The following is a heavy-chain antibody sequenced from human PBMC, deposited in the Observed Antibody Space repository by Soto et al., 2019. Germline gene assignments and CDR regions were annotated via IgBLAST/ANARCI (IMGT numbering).Heavy chain of an antibody. Sequence: SETLSLTCAVYGGSFSGYYWSWIRQPPGKGLEWIGEINHSGSTKYNPSLKSRVTISVDTSKNQFSLKLSSVTAADTAVYYCARRGDCSTTSCFTFGFWGQGNQVTVSS. CDR1: GGSFSGYY. V-gene: IGHV4-34*01. J-gene: IGHJ4*02. D-gene: IGHD2-2*02. CDR2: INHSGST. CDR3: ARRGDCSTTSCFTFGF.